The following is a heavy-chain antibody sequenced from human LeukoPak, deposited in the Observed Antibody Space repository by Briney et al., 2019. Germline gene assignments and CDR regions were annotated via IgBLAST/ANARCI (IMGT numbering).Heavy chain of an antibody. CDR3: ARATPYGGNGDYFDY. D-gene: IGHD4-23*01. V-gene: IGHV1-2*02. Sequence: ASVKVSCKASGYTFTGYYMHWVRQAPGQGLEWMGWINPNSGGTNYAQKFQGRVTMTRDTSISTAYMELSSLRSDDTAVYYCARATPYGGNGDYFDYWGQGTLVTVSS. J-gene: IGHJ4*02. CDR2: INPNSGGT. CDR1: GYTFTGYY.